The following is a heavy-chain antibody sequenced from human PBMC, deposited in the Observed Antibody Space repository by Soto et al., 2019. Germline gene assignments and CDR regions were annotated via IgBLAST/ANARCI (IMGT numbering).Heavy chain of an antibody. CDR1: GFTFSSYA. J-gene: IGHJ5*02. V-gene: IGHV3-23*01. CDR2: ISGSGGST. Sequence: PGGSLRLSCAASGFTFSSYAMTWVRQAPGKGLEWVSGISGSGGSTYYVDSVKGRFTISRDNSKETLYLQMNSLRVEDTALYYCATETSRSGWHKLRTWFGPWGQGTLVTVSS. CDR3: ATETSRSGWHKLRTWFGP. D-gene: IGHD6-19*01.